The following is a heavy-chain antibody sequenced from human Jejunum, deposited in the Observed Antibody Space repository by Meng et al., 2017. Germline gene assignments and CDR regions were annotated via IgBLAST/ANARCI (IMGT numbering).Heavy chain of an antibody. D-gene: IGHD3-16*01. CDR2: IYYSGST. CDR3: AGGLDSSAYTDY. Sequence: QRRLQESGPGLVKPSETRSRTCIVSGGFISRSLYSWGWIRQPPGKGLEWIGSIYYSGSTYYNAPLKSRVTISVDKSKNLLFLKLSSVTAADTAVYYCAGGLDSSAYTDYWGQGTLVTVSS. J-gene: IGHJ4*02. CDR1: GGFISRSLYS. V-gene: IGHV4-39*01.